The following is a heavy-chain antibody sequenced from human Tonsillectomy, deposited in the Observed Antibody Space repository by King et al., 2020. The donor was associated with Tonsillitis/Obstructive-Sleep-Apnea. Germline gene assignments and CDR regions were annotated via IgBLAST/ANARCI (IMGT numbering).Heavy chain of an antibody. CDR3: ARGSGRDIVVVPAAGLDAFDI. Sequence: VQLQQWGAGLLKPSETLSLTCAVYGGSFSGYYWSWIRQPPGKGLEWIGEINHSGSTNYNPSLKSRVTISVDTSKNQFSLKLSSVTAAGTAVYYCARGSGRDIVVVPAAGLDAFDIWGQGTMVTVSS. CDR1: GGSFSGYY. J-gene: IGHJ3*02. D-gene: IGHD2-2*01. CDR2: INHSGST. V-gene: IGHV4-34*01.